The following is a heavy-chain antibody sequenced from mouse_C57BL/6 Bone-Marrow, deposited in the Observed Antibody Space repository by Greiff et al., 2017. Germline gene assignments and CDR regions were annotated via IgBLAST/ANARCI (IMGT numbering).Heavy chain of an antibody. D-gene: IGHD2-4*01. CDR1: GYTFTGHW. Sequence: VQGVESGPELVRPGASVKISCKAPGYTFTGHWMQWVRQRPGQGLEWIGEIFPGSGSTYYNEKFKGKATLTVDTSSSTAYMQLSSLTSEDSAVYFCARGLYYDYDGWYFDVWGTGTTVTVSS. CDR3: ARGLYYDYDGWYFDV. J-gene: IGHJ1*03. CDR2: IFPGSGST. V-gene: IGHV1-56*01.